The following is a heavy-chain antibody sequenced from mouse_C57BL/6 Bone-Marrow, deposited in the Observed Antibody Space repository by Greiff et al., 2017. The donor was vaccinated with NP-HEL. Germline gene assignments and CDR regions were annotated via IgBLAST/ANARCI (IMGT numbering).Heavy chain of an antibody. D-gene: IGHD1-1*01. CDR2: IDPSDSYT. Sequence: QVQLQQPGAELVRPGTSVKLSCKASGYTFTSYWMHWVKQRPGQGLEWIGVIDPSDSYTNYTQKFQGKATLTADTSSSTAYMQLSSLTSEDSAVYYCAREDYGSSFYWYFDVWGTGTTVTVSS. J-gene: IGHJ1*03. CDR1: GYTFTSYW. CDR3: AREDYGSSFYWYFDV. V-gene: IGHV1-59*01.